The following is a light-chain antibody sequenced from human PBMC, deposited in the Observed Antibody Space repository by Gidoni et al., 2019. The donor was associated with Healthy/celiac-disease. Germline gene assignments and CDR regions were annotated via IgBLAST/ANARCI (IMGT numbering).Light chain of an antibody. CDR1: QSLLHSNGYNY. CDR3: MQALQTPWK. J-gene: IGKJ1*01. V-gene: IGKV2-28*01. CDR2: LGS. Sequence: DIVMTQSPLSLPVTPGEPASISCRSSQSLLHSNGYNYLDWYLQKPGQSPQLLIYLGSNRASGVPDRFSGSGSGTDFTLKISRVEAEDVGVYYCMQALQTPWKVXQGTRVEI.